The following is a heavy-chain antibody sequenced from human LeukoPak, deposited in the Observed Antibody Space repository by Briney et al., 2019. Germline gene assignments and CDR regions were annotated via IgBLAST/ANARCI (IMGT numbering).Heavy chain of an antibody. J-gene: IGHJ4*02. CDR1: GFPFETNA. V-gene: IGHV3-23*01. CDR2: IGNTET. D-gene: IGHD5-18*01. Sequence: GGSLRLSCATSGFPFETNAMSGGRQAPGKGLEWVATIGNTETFYADSVTGRFTISRDNSKNTVNLQMNRLRVEDTAIYYCAQHWIQFHRVFDSFASWGQGTLVTVSS. CDR3: AQHWIQFHRVFDSFAS.